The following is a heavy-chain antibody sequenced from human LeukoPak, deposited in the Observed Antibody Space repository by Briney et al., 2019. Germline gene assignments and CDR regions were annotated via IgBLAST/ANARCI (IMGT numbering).Heavy chain of an antibody. CDR1: GYTFTDYY. CDR2: INPKSGGT. V-gene: IGHV1-2*02. J-gene: IGHJ6*03. CDR3: ARVRTYGSGSYYSYYYYYMDV. D-gene: IGHD3-10*01. Sequence: ASVKVSCKASGYTFTDYYIHWVRQAPGQGLEWMGWINPKSGGTNYAQKFQGRVTITADKSTSTAYMELSSLRSEDTAVYYCARVRTYGSGSYYSYYYYYMDVWGKGTTVTVSS.